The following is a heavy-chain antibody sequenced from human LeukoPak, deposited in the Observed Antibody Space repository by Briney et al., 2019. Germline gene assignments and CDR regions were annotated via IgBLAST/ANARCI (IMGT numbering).Heavy chain of an antibody. J-gene: IGHJ4*02. CDR1: GGSIRSSGHN. CDR2: IFYSGNT. V-gene: IGHV4-39*01. Sequence: PSETLSLTCTVSGGSIRSSGHNWDWIRQPPGKGLEYIGSIFYSGNTYYNPSLKSRVTISVDTSKNQFSPKLSSVTAADTAVYYCARRPKQPGFWSGYVDYWGQGTLVTVSS. D-gene: IGHD3-3*01. CDR3: ARRPKQPGFWSGYVDY.